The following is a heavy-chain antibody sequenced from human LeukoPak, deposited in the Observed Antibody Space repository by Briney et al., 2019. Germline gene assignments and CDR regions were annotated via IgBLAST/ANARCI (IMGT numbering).Heavy chain of an antibody. Sequence: PSETLSLTCAVYGVSFSGYYWSWIRQPPGKGLEWIGEINHSGSTNYNPSLKSRVTISVDTSKNQSSLKLSSVTAADTAVYYCASTVFGVVIRDYWGQGTLVTVSS. V-gene: IGHV4-34*01. D-gene: IGHD3-3*01. CDR3: ASTVFGVVIRDY. CDR1: GVSFSGYY. CDR2: INHSGST. J-gene: IGHJ4*02.